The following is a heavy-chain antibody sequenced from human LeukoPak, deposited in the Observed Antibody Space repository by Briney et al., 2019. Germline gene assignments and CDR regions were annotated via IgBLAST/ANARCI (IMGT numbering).Heavy chain of an antibody. D-gene: IGHD3-10*01. CDR3: ARTMVRGVIITGPSGMDA. CDR1: GFTFSSYA. V-gene: IGHV3-30*04. J-gene: IGHJ6*02. Sequence: GGSLRLSCAASGFTFSSYAMHWVRQAPGKGLEWVAVISYDGSNKYYADSVKGRFTISRDNSKNTLYLQMNGLRAEDTAVYYCARTMVRGVIITGPSGMDAWGQGTTVTVSS. CDR2: ISYDGSNK.